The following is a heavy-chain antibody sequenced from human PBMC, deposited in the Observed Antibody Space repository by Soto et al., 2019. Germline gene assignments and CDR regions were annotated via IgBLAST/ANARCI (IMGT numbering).Heavy chain of an antibody. CDR2: INYDGYS. Sequence: QVQLQESGPGLVKPSETLSLTCTVSGGSITNYYCSWFRQPPGKGLEWIGYINYDGYSAYNLSLKXXVXXSLDASKTQFSLMLDSVTATDTAVYYCARHGFGPLHGLVDVWGPGTTVIVSS. D-gene: IGHD3-10*01. CDR3: ARHGFGPLHGLVDV. CDR1: GGSITNYY. J-gene: IGHJ6*02. V-gene: IGHV4-59*08.